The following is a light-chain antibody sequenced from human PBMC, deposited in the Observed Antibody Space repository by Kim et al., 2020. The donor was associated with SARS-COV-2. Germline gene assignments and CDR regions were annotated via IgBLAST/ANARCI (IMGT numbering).Light chain of an antibody. J-gene: IGKJ1*01. V-gene: IGKV1-5*03. CDR1: QSISDL. Sequence: SASVGDRDTITCRASQSISDLLAWYQQKPGEAPKRLIYRASRLESGVPSRFSGSGSGTEFTLTVSSLQPEDFGTYYCQQYKSYSTFGQGTKVDIK. CDR2: RAS. CDR3: QQYKSYST.